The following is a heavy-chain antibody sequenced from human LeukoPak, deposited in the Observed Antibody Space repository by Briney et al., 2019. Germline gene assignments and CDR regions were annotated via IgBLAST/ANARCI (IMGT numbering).Heavy chain of an antibody. CDR2: ISGSGGST. J-gene: IGHJ4*02. V-gene: IGHV3-23*01. CDR3: AKGGGVISYYFDY. D-gene: IGHD3-10*01. Sequence: GGSLRPSCAASGFTFRNYAMSWVRQAPGKGLEWVSLISGSGGSTDYADSVKGRFTISRDTSKNTLYLQVNSLRAEDTAVYYCAKGGGVISYYFDYWGQGTLVTVSS. CDR1: GFTFRNYA.